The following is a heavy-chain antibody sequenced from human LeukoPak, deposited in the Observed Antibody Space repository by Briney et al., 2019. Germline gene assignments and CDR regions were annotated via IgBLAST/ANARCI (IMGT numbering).Heavy chain of an antibody. D-gene: IGHD3-3*01. Sequence: GGSLRLSSAASGFTFSSYGMHWVRQAPGKGLEWVAVIWYDGSNKYYADSVKGRFTISRDNSKNTLYLQMNSLRAEDTAVYYCARDLRDFWSGYYSLYYYYYGMDVWGQGTTVTVSS. CDR1: GFTFSSYG. J-gene: IGHJ6*02. V-gene: IGHV3-33*01. CDR2: IWYDGSNK. CDR3: ARDLRDFWSGYYSLYYYYYGMDV.